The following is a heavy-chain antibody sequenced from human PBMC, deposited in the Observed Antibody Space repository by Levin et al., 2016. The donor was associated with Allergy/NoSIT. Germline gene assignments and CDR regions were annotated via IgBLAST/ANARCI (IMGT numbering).Heavy chain of an antibody. CDR3: AKVRITSSPASAFDY. D-gene: IGHD1-20*01. Sequence: GGSLRLSCAASGFTFSSYGMHWVRQAPGKGLEWVAVISYDGSNKYYADSVKGRFTISRDNSKNTLYLQMNSLRAEDTAVYYCAKVRITSSPASAFDYWGQGTLVTVSS. J-gene: IGHJ4*02. CDR1: GFTFSSYG. V-gene: IGHV3-30*18. CDR2: ISYDGSNK.